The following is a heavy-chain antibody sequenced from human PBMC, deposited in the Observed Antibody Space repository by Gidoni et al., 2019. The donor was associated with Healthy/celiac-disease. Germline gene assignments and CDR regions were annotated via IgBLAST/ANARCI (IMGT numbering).Heavy chain of an antibody. CDR3: ARNPDRSGGMDV. J-gene: IGHJ6*02. CDR1: GVTFSSYA. CDR2: IIPIFGTA. V-gene: IGHV1-69*01. Sequence: QVQLVQSGAEVKKPGSSVKVSCKASGVTFSSYAISWVRQAPGQGLEWMGGIIPIFGTANYAQKFQGRVTITADEATSTAYMELGSLRSEDTAVYYCARNPDRSGGMDVWGQGTTVTVSS.